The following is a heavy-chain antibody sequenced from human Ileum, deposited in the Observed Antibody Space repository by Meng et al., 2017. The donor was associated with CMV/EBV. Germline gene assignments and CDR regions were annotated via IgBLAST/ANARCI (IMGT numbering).Heavy chain of an antibody. CDR3: VRVKIVATILDY. D-gene: IGHD5-12*01. J-gene: IGHJ4*02. V-gene: IGHV3-72*01. CDR2: SRQRANDYST. CDR1: GFTLSDHY. Sequence: SGFTLSDHYIDWVRQAPGKGLEWVGRSRQRANDYSTDYAASVKGRFTISRDDSENSVYLQMNSLKTEDTAVYYCVRVKIVATILDYWGQGTLVTVSS.